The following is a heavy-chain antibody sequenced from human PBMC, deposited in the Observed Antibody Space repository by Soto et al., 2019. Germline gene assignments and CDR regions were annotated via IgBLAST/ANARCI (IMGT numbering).Heavy chain of an antibody. CDR3: ARRYYSGYDY. J-gene: IGHJ4*02. CDR1: GVSINSYY. V-gene: IGHV4-59*08. D-gene: IGHD5-12*01. CDR2: IYYSGST. Sequence: SETLSLTCTVPGVSINSYYWSWIRQPPGKGLEWIGYIYYSGSTNYNPSLKSRVTISVDTSKNQFSLKLSSVTAADTAVYYCARRYYSGYDYWGQGTLVTVSS.